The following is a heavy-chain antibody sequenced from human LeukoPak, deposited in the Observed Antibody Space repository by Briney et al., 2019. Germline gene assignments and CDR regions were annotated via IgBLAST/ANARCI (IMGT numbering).Heavy chain of an antibody. V-gene: IGHV3-7*01. CDR2: LKQDGTVK. Sequence: GGSLRLSCAASGFTFRYYWMGRVRQAPGMGLEWVANLKQDGTVKYYADSVEGRFTISRDNAKNSLYLQMDSLTADDTAFYYCVRTEGFDPWGQGTLVTVSS. CDR1: GFTFRYYW. CDR3: VRTEGFDP. J-gene: IGHJ5*02.